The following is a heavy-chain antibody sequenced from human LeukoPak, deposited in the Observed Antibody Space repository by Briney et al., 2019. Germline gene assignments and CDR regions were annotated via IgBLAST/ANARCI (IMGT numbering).Heavy chain of an antibody. V-gene: IGHV3-30-3*01. CDR1: GFTFSSYA. Sequence: PGRSLRLSCAASGFTFSSYAMHWVRQAPGKGLEWMAVISYDGSNKYYADSVKGRFTISRDNSKNTLYLQMNSLKTEDTAVYYCARDKYPGSGSYYIFDYWGQGTLVTVSS. J-gene: IGHJ4*02. CDR2: ISYDGSNK. D-gene: IGHD1-26*01. CDR3: ARDKYPGSGSYYIFDY.